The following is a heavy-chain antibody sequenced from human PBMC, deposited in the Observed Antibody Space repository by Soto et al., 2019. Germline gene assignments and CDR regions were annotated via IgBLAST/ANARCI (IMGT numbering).Heavy chain of an antibody. V-gene: IGHV1-69*01. CDR2: IIPVFGTT. CDR3: ATSSPYLLLRRNMYYYAMDV. Sequence: QVQLVQSGAEVKKPGSSVKVSCTASGDTFSSFTISWLRQAPGQGLEWMGGIIPVFGTTDYEQRFQGRVTITADGSTSTAYMELSSLRSADTAVYYCATSSPYLLLRRNMYYYAMDVWGQGTTVTVSS. J-gene: IGHJ6*02. CDR1: GDTFSSFT. D-gene: IGHD3-16*01.